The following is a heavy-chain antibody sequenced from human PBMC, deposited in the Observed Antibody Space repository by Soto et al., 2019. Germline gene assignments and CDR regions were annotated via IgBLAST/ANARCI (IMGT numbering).Heavy chain of an antibody. D-gene: IGHD6-6*01. CDR1: GFTFSSYA. J-gene: IGHJ1*01. CDR3: ANRISSSLAEYFQH. V-gene: IGHV3-23*01. CDR2: ISGSGGST. Sequence: GGSLRLSCAASGFTFSSYAMSWVRQAPGKGLEWVSAISGSGGSTYYADSVKGRFTISRDNSKNTLYLQMNSLRAEDTAVYYCANRISSSLAEYFQHWGQGTLVTVSS.